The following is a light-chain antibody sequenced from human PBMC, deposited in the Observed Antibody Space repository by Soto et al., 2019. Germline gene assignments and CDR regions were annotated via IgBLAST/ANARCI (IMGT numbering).Light chain of an antibody. V-gene: IGKV3-20*01. CDR1: QSVSSSY. CDR2: GAS. J-gene: IGKJ2*01. CDR3: QQFVSSPPMFT. Sequence: ENVLTQSPGTLSLSPGERATLSCRASQSVSSSYLAWYQQKPGQAPSLLIYGASSRATGIPDRFSGSGSGTDFTLTFSRLEPEDFAVYYCQQFVSSPPMFTFGQGTKLEIK.